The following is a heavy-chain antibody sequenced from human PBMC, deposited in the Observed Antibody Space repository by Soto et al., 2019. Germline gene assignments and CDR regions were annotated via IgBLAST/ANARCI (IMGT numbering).Heavy chain of an antibody. V-gene: IGHV1-24*01. J-gene: IGHJ4*02. CDR1: GYTLTELS. Sequence: QVQLVQSGAEVKKPGASVKVSCKVSGYTLTELSMHWVRQAPGKGLEWMGGFDPEDGETIYAQKFQGRVTMTEDTATHTAYVELSSLRSADTAVYYCASPGEYVFNYVYWGRGTLVAVSS. CDR3: ASPGEYVFNYVY. D-gene: IGHD3-16*01. CDR2: FDPEDGET.